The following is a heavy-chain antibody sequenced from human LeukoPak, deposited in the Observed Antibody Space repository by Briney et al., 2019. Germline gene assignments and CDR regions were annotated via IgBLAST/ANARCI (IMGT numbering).Heavy chain of an antibody. CDR3: ARAEDMGTTDV. V-gene: IGHV3-21*01. Sequence: KPGGSLRLSCAASGFTFSSYSMNWVRQAPGKGLEWVSSISSSSSYIYYADSVKGRFTISRDNAKNSLYLQMNSLRADDTAVYYCARAEDMGTTDVWGQGTTVTVSS. CDR2: ISSSSSYI. J-gene: IGHJ6*02. CDR1: GFTFSSYS. D-gene: IGHD7-27*01.